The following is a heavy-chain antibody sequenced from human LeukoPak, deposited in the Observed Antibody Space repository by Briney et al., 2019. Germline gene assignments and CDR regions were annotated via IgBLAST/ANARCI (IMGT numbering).Heavy chain of an antibody. V-gene: IGHV1-69*04. CDR3: ARAGSGTQDYYYGMDV. CDR2: IIPIFGIA. J-gene: IGHJ6*02. CDR1: LGTFSSYA. Sequence: ASVKVSCKASLGTFSSYAISWVRQAPGQGLEWMGRIIPIFGIANYAQKFQGRVTITADKSTSTAYMELSSLRSEDTAVYYCARAGSGTQDYYYGMDVWGQGTTVTVSS. D-gene: IGHD3-10*01.